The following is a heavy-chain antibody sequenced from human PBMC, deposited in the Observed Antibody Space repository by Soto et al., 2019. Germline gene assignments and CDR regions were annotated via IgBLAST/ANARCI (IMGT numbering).Heavy chain of an antibody. J-gene: IGHJ4*02. Sequence: GGSLRLSCAASGFTFRSYGMHWVRQAPGKGLEWVAVIWYDGINKYYADSVKSRFTISRDNSKNTLYLQMDSLRAEDTAVYYCENARGYSYGLFDYWGQGTLVTVSS. D-gene: IGHD5-18*01. CDR2: IWYDGINK. CDR1: GFTFRSYG. CDR3: ENARGYSYGLFDY. V-gene: IGHV3-33*08.